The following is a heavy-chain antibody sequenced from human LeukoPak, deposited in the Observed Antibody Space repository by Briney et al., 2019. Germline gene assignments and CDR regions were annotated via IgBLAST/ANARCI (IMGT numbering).Heavy chain of an antibody. CDR1: GFTFSSYA. D-gene: IGHD1-7*01. V-gene: IGHV3-23*01. CDR2: ISGSGGST. J-gene: IGHJ5*02. Sequence: PGGSLRLSCAASGFTFSSYAMSWVRQAPGKGLEWVSAISGSGGSTYYADSVKGRFTISRDNSKNTLYLQMNSLRAEDTAVYYCAKTGEIVTGTTWGVLPNGFDPWGQGTLVTVSS. CDR3: AKTGEIVTGTTWGVLPNGFDP.